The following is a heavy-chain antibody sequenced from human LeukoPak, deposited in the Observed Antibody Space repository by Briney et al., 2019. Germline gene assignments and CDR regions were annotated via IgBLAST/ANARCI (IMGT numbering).Heavy chain of an antibody. J-gene: IGHJ4*02. V-gene: IGHV1-2*02. CDR1: GYTFSGNY. CDR3: ARSTDYYDTNGYYFPFDL. CDR2: VIPNIGAT. Sequence: ASVKVSCKASGYTFSGNYIHWLRQAPGQGLQWRGGVIPNIGATKYAQRFQGRVTMTRDTSISTAYMELRSLKSDDTAVYFCARSTDYYDTNGYYFPFDLCGQGTLITVSS. D-gene: IGHD3-22*01.